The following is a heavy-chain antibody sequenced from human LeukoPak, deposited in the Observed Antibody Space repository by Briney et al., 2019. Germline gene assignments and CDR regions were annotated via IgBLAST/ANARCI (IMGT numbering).Heavy chain of an antibody. CDR2: ISASGGDT. J-gene: IGHJ4*02. D-gene: IGHD6-13*01. CDR3: AKPLSALAPGS. Sequence: TGGSLRLSCAASGFTFSNFGMSWVRQPPGKGLDWVSGISASGGDTYYADAVKGRFTISKDNSKSTLYLQMNSLRAEDTAVYYCAKPLSALAPGSWGQGTLVTVSS. V-gene: IGHV3-23*01. CDR1: GFTFSNFG.